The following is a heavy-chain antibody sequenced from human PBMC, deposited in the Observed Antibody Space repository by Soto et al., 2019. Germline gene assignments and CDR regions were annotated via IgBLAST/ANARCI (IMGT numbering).Heavy chain of an antibody. J-gene: IGHJ4*02. V-gene: IGHV3-30*15. CDR1: GFTFSKHV. D-gene: IGHD2-15*01. CDR2: VSVDGTTT. Sequence: GGSLRLSGAARGFTFSKHVMHWVRQSPGKGLEWVAAVSVDGTTTHYADSVKGRFTISRDNPENTLYLQMSRLRADDTAVYYCARDICNGGACYSGGYYFDSWGQGTLVTVSS. CDR3: ARDICNGGACYSGGYYFDS.